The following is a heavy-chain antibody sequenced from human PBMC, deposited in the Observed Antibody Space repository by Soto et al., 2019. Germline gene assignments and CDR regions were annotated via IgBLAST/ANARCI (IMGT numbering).Heavy chain of an antibody. V-gene: IGHV3-23*01. CDR3: ACVSSITIFGGGMDV. D-gene: IGHD3-3*01. CDR2: ISGSGGST. Sequence: GGSLRLSCAASGFTFSSYAMSWVRQAPGKWLEWVSAISGSGGSTYYADSVKGRFTISRDNSKNTLYLQMNSLRAEDTAVYYCACVSSITIFGGGMDVWGQGTTVTVSS. CDR1: GFTFSSYA. J-gene: IGHJ6*02.